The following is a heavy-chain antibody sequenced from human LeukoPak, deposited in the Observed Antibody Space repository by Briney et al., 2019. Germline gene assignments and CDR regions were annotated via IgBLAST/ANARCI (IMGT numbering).Heavy chain of an antibody. J-gene: IGHJ4*02. CDR1: GGSSSGYY. Sequence: PSETLSLTCAVYGGSSSGYYWSWIRQPPGKGLEWLGEINHSGSTNYNPSLKSRVTISVDTSKNQFSLKLSSVTAADTAVYYCARRRIIVATTNRPFDYWGQGTLVTVSS. V-gene: IGHV4-34*01. D-gene: IGHD5-12*01. CDR2: INHSGST. CDR3: ARRRIIVATTNRPFDY.